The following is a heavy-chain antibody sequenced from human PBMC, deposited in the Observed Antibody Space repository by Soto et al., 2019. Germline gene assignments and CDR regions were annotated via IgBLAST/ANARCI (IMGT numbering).Heavy chain of an antibody. CDR1: GFTFTSSA. Sequence: SVKVSCKASGFTFTSSAVQWLRQARGQRLEWIGWIVVGSGNTNYAQKFQERVTITRDMSTSTAYMELSSLRSEDTAVYYCAAPRRGYYYYYGMDVWGQGTTVTVSS. CDR3: AAPRRGYYYYYGMDV. V-gene: IGHV1-58*01. CDR2: IVVGSGNT. J-gene: IGHJ6*02.